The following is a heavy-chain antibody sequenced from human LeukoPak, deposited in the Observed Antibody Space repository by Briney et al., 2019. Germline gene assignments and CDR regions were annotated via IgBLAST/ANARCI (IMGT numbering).Heavy chain of an antibody. J-gene: IGHJ4*02. CDR1: GFTFSSYSMN. CDR2: IYYSGST. D-gene: IGHD3-16*01. V-gene: IGHV4-39*01. Sequence: GSLRLSCAASGFTFSSYSMNWVRQPPGKGLEWIGSIYYSGSTYYNPSLKSRVTISVDTSKNQFSLKLSSVTAADTAVYYCARLGELYPPDDYWGQGTLVTVSS. CDR3: ARLGELYPPDDY.